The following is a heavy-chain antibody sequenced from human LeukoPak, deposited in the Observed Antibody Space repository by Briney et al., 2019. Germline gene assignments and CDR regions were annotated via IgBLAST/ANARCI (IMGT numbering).Heavy chain of an antibody. Sequence: PGGSLRLSCAAPGFTFSDYYMNWIRQAPGRGLEWVSYMSSGAQTIYYADSVKGRFTISRDNSKNTLYLQMNSLRAEDTAVYYCTHGSMYQLDYWGQGTLVTVSS. CDR1: GFTFSDYY. D-gene: IGHD2-2*01. CDR2: MSSGAQTI. J-gene: IGHJ4*02. CDR3: THGSMYQLDY. V-gene: IGHV3-11*01.